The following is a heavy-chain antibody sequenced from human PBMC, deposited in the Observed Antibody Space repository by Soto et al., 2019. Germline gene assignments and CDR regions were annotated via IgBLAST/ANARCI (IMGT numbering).Heavy chain of an antibody. Sequence: HPGGSLRLSCAASGFTFSSYDMHWVRQATGKGLEWVSAIGTAGDTYYPGSVKGRFTISRENAKNSLYLQMNCLRAGDTAVYYCARKGSGWYFRAFDIWGQGTMVTVSS. CDR3: ARKGSGWYFRAFDI. J-gene: IGHJ3*02. V-gene: IGHV3-13*01. CDR2: IGTAGDT. CDR1: GFTFSSYD. D-gene: IGHD6-19*01.